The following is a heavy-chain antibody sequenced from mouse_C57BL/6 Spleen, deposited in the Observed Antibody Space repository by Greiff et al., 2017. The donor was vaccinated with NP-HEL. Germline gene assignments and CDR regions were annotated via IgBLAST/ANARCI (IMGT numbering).Heavy chain of an antibody. Sequence: QVTLKECGPGILQPSQTLSLTCSFSGFSLSTYGMGVGWIRQPSGRGWEGLVHIWWDDDKYYNPALKSRLTISKDTSKNQVFLKIASVDTADTATYYCARIVPDDGFDYWGQGTTLTVSS. V-gene: IGHV8-8*01. CDR3: ARIVPDDGFDY. CDR2: IWWDDDK. CDR1: GFSLSTYGMG. D-gene: IGHD2-12*01. J-gene: IGHJ2*01.